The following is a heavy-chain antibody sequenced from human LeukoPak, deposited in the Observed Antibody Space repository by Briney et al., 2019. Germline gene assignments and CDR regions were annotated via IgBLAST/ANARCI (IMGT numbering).Heavy chain of an antibody. Sequence: SETLSLPCGVYGVASSGNYWSWIRQSPGRGLEWIGEINHSGSTNYNPSLKSRVIISIDTSKNQFSLKLSSVTAADTADYYCARLLPRTGTTAYYFHNDMDVWGKGTTVTISS. J-gene: IGHJ6*03. V-gene: IGHV4-34*01. D-gene: IGHD1-1*01. CDR2: INHSGST. CDR3: ARLLPRTGTTAYYFHNDMDV. CDR1: GVASSGNY.